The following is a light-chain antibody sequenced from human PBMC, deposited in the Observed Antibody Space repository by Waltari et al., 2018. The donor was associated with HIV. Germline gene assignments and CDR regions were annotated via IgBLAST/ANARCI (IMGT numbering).Light chain of an antibody. Sequence: EIVLTQSPGTLSLSPGESATLSCRASQSVSSSYLAWYQQKPGQAPRLLIYGASSRGTGIPDRFSGSGSGTDFTLTIRRLEPEDFAVYYCQQYGSSITFGQGTRLEIK. CDR2: GAS. CDR1: QSVSSSY. V-gene: IGKV3-20*01. J-gene: IGKJ5*01. CDR3: QQYGSSIT.